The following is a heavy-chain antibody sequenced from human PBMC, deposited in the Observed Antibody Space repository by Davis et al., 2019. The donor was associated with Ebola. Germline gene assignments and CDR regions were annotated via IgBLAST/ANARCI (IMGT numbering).Heavy chain of an antibody. CDR3: TGDGDYEDY. D-gene: IGHD4-17*01. V-gene: IGHV3-73*01. CDR1: GFTFSKYD. Sequence: GESLKISCAASGFTFSKYDMSWVRQASGKGLEWVGRIRSKANSYATAYAASVKGRFTISRDDSKNTAYLQMNSLKTEDTAVYYCTGDGDYEDYWGQGTLVTVSS. J-gene: IGHJ4*02. CDR2: IRSKANSYAT.